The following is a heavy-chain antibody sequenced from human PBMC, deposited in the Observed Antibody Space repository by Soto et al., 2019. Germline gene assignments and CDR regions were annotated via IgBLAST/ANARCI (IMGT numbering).Heavy chain of an antibody. J-gene: IGHJ5*02. CDR3: ARSYCSSTSCLFDP. Sequence: QVQLQESGPGLVKPSETLSLTCTVSGGSISRYYWSWIRQPAGKGLEWIGRIYTSGSTNYNPSLKSRVPMSVDTSKNRCSRKLCSVTAADTAVDDCARSYCSSTSCLFDPRVQGTLVTDS. D-gene: IGHD2-2*01. V-gene: IGHV4-4*07. CDR1: GGSISRYY. CDR2: IYTSGST.